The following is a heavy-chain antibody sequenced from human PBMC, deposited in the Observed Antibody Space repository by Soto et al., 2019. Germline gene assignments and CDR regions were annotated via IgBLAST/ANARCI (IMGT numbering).Heavy chain of an antibody. CDR2: ISAYNGNT. J-gene: IGHJ4*02. V-gene: IGHV1-18*01. CDR3: ARPQNDILTDSYTNYFDS. D-gene: IGHD3-9*01. CDR1: GYTFTNYG. Sequence: ASVKVCCKASGYTFTNYGLTWVRQAHNQGPEWVGWISAYNGNTHYAQKLQGRVAMTTDTSTSTAYMELRSLSSDDTAVYYCARPQNDILTDSYTNYFDSWGQGTPVTVS.